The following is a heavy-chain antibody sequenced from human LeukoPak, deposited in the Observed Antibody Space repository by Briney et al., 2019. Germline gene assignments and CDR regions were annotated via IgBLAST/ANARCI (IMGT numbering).Heavy chain of an antibody. CDR1: GYTFTSYG. V-gene: IGHV1-18*01. D-gene: IGHD6-13*01. J-gene: IGHJ6*02. Sequence: GASVKVSCKASGYTFTSYGISWVRQAPGQGLERMGWISAYNGNTNYAQKLQGRVTMTTDTSTSTAYMELRSLRSDDTAVYYCARDFEQQLVRLYYYGMDVWGQGTTVTVSS. CDR2: ISAYNGNT. CDR3: ARDFEQQLVRLYYYGMDV.